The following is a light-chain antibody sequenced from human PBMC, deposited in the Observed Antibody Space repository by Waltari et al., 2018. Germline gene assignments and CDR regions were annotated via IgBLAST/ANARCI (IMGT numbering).Light chain of an antibody. CDR2: GAS. CDR1: QSVSSSY. V-gene: IGKV3-20*01. CDR3: QQYGSSPPVWT. J-gene: IGKJ1*01. Sequence: EIVLTQSPGTLSLSPGERATPSCRASQSVSSSYLAWYQQKPGQAPRLLIYGASSRATGIPDRFSGSGSGTDFTLTISRLEPEDFAVYYCQQYGSSPPVWTFGQGTKVEIK.